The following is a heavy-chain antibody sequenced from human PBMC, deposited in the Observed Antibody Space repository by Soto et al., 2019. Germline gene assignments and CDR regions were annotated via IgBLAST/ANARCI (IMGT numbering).Heavy chain of an antibody. Sequence: SETLSLTCPVSGGSISSGGYYWSWIRQHPGKGLEWIGYIYYSGSTYYNPSLKSRVTISVDTSKNQFSLKLSSVTAADTAVYYCARDLGGEYSSSDWGQGTLVTVSS. J-gene: IGHJ4*02. D-gene: IGHD6-13*01. CDR3: ARDLGGEYSSSD. CDR1: GGSISSGGYY. CDR2: IYYSGST. V-gene: IGHV4-31*03.